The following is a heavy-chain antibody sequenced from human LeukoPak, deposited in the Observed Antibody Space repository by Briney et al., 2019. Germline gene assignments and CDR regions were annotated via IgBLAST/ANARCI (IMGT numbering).Heavy chain of an antibody. Sequence: SETLSLTCAVSGGSISSNNWWGWVRQPPGKGLEWIGEIYHSGSPNYNPSLKSRVTISVDKSRNHFSLNLSSVTAADMAVYYCARVNINNWHSCDYWGQGTLVTVSS. D-gene: IGHD1-1*01. CDR1: GGSISSNNW. J-gene: IGHJ4*02. CDR3: ARVNINNWHSCDY. V-gene: IGHV4-4*02. CDR2: IYHSGSP.